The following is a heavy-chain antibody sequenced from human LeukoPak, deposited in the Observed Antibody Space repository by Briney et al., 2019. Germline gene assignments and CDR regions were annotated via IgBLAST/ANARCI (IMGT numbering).Heavy chain of an antibody. CDR1: GYTFSHYH. CDR2: SNPSSGGT. J-gene: IGHJ1*01. Sequence: ASVKVSCKASGYTFSHYHIHWLRQAPGQGLEWMGWSNPSSGGTNYAEKFHGRVTMTRDTSTNTAYMELSRLRSDDTAVYFCTRVRALAAAGTGARYFQDWGQGTLVTVSS. CDR3: TRVRALAAAGTGARYFQD. V-gene: IGHV1-2*02. D-gene: IGHD6-13*01.